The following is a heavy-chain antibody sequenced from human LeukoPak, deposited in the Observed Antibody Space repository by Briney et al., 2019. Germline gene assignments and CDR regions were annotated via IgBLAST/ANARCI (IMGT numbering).Heavy chain of an antibody. J-gene: IGHJ4*02. CDR2: ISATGGST. Sequence: QPGGSLRLSCAASGFTFSNYAMSWVRQAPGKGLEWVSAISATGGSTDYADSVKGRFTISRDNSKNTLYLQMNSLRAEDTAVYYCAKDLLRWSFDYWGQGTLVTVSS. CDR1: GFTFSNYA. CDR3: AKDLLRWSFDY. D-gene: IGHD4-23*01. V-gene: IGHV3-23*01.